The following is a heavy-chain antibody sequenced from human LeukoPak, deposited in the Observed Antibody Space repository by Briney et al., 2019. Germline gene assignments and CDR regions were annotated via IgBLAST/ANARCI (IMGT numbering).Heavy chain of an antibody. V-gene: IGHV3-30*02. D-gene: IGHD3-22*01. CDR1: GFTFSSYG. Sequence: GGSLRLSCAAPGFTFSSYGMHWVRQAPGKGLGWVAFIRYDGSNKYYADSVKGRFTISRDNSKNTLYLQMNSLRAEDTAVYYCARDDPHYYDSSGIDYWGQGTLVTVSS. J-gene: IGHJ4*02. CDR2: IRYDGSNK. CDR3: ARDDPHYYDSSGIDY.